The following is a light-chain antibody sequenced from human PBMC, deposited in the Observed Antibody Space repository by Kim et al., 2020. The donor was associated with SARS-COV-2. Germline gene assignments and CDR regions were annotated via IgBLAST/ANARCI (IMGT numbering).Light chain of an antibody. V-gene: IGKV3-20*01. CDR2: GAS. J-gene: IGKJ2*01. CDR3: QQYGGSPPRLT. CDR1: QSVSSRY. Sequence: EVVLTQSPGTLSLSPGETATLSCRASQSVSSRYLAWYRHKPGQAPRLLIYGASSRATGIPDGFSGSGSGTDFTLTIRRVEPEDFAVYYCQQYGGSPPRLTFGQGTKLEI.